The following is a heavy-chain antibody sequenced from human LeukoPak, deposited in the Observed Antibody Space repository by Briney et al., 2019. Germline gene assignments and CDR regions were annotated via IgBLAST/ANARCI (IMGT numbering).Heavy chain of an antibody. Sequence: GGSLRLSCAASGFTFDDSAMHWVRQAPGKGLEWVSGISWNSGTIGYADSVKGRFTISRDNAKNSLYLQMNSLRAEDTAVYYCARDLIAVAGKPYYYYYYMDVWGKGTTVTVSS. CDR2: ISWNSGTI. J-gene: IGHJ6*03. CDR1: GFTFDDSA. CDR3: ARDLIAVAGKPYYYYYYMDV. D-gene: IGHD6-19*01. V-gene: IGHV3-9*01.